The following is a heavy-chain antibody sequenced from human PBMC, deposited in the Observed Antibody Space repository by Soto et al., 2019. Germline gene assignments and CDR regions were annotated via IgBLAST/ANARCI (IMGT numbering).Heavy chain of an antibody. Sequence: SETLSLTCTVSGGSISSSSYYWGWIRQPPGKGLEWIGSIYYSGSTYYNPSLKSRVTISVDTSKNQFSLKLSSVTAADTAVYYCARLARWLLSDAFDIWGQGTMVTVSS. CDR3: ARLARWLLSDAFDI. CDR2: IYYSGST. CDR1: GGSISSSSYY. J-gene: IGHJ3*02. D-gene: IGHD5-12*01. V-gene: IGHV4-39*01.